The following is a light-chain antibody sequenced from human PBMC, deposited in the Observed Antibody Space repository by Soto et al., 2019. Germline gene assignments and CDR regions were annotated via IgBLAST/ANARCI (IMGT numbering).Light chain of an antibody. Sequence: DIQMTQSPSSLSASVGDRVTITCRASQSISSYLNWYQQKPGKAPKLLIYAASSLQSGVPSRFSGSGSGPDFTLTIISLQPEDFATYYCQQSYSTPCTFGQGTRLEIK. CDR3: QQSYSTPCT. CDR2: AAS. J-gene: IGKJ5*01. V-gene: IGKV1-39*01. CDR1: QSISSY.